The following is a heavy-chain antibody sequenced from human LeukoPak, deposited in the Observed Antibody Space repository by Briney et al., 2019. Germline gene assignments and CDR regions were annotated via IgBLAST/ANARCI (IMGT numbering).Heavy chain of an antibody. CDR2: ISSSGSTI. CDR1: GFTFSSYE. Sequence: SGGSLRLSCAASGFTFSSYEMTWVRQAPGKGLEWVSYISSSGSTIYYADSVKGRFTISRDNAKNSLYLQMNSLRAEDTAVYYCARETRYYYDSSGSTWGQGTLVTVSS. V-gene: IGHV3-48*03. CDR3: ARETRYYYDSSGST. J-gene: IGHJ5*02. D-gene: IGHD3-22*01.